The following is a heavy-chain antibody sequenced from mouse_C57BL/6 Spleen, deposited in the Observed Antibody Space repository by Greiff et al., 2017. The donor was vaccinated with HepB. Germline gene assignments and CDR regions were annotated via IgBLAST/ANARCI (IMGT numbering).Heavy chain of an antibody. D-gene: IGHD1-1*01. J-gene: IGHJ4*01. CDR2: FYPGSGSI. CDR3: ARHEATVVPPYYAMDY. V-gene: IGHV1-62-2*01. CDR1: GYTFTEYT. Sequence: VKLMESGAELVKPGASVKLSCKASGYTFTEYTIHWVKQRSGQGLEWIGWFYPGSGSIKYNEKFKDKATLTADKSSSTVYMELSRLTSEDSAVYFCARHEATVVPPYYAMDYWGQGTSVTVSS.